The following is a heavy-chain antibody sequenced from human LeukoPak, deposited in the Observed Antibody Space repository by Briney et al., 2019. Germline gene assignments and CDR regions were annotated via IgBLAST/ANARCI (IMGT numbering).Heavy chain of an antibody. CDR2: IHYSGTT. V-gene: IGHV4-59*01. J-gene: IGHJ4*02. CDR1: GDSISSDY. CDR3: ARGGWSLDY. Sequence: PSETLSLTCSVSGDSISSDYWTWIRQPPGKGLEWIGYIHYSGTTNYNPSLKSRITTSLDTSKNQFSLKLNSVTAADTAVYYCARGGWSLDYWGQGTLVTFSS.